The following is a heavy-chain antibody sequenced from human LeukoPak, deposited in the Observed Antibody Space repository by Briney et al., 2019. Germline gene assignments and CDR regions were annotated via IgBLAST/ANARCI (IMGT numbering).Heavy chain of an antibody. Sequence: SETLSLTCTVSSGSISNSNYYWGWIRQPPGKGLEWVGSVFYDGSADYNPSLKSRVTISVDTSKNQFSLKLSSVTAADTAVYYCARVGAGSGWPFDFWGQGTLVTVSS. V-gene: IGHV4-39*01. CDR3: ARVGAGSGWPFDF. CDR2: VFYDGSA. D-gene: IGHD6-19*01. CDR1: SGSISNSNYY. J-gene: IGHJ4*02.